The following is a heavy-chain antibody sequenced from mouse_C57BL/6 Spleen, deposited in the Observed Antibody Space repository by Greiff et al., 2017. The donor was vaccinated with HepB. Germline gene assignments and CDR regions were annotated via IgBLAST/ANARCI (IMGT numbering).Heavy chain of an antibody. CDR1: GYTFTDYY. J-gene: IGHJ3*01. CDR3: ASSWFAY. CDR2: INPNNGGT. Sequence: EVQLQQSGPELVKPGASVKISCKASGYTFTDYYMNWVKQSHGKSLEWIGDINPNNGGTSYNQKFKGKATLPVDKSSSTAYMELRSLTSEDSAVYYCASSWFAYWGQGTLVTVSA. V-gene: IGHV1-26*01.